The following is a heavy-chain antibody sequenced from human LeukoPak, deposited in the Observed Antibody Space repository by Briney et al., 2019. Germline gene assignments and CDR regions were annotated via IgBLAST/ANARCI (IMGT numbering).Heavy chain of an antibody. CDR2: IKQDGSEK. Sequence: GGSLRLSCAASGFTFGRYWMTWVRQAPGKGLEWVANIKQDGSEKYHVDSVKGRFTISRDNAKNSLYLQMNSLRAEDTAMYYCARDSPERGYSYGPLDNFFDYWGQGTLVTVSS. V-gene: IGHV3-7*01. D-gene: IGHD5-18*01. CDR1: GFTFGRYW. J-gene: IGHJ4*02. CDR3: ARDSPERGYSYGPLDNFFDY.